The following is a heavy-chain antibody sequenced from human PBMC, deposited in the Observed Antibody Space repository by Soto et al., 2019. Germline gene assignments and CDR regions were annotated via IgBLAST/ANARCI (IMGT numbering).Heavy chain of an antibody. CDR3: ARVVRDYPLGMDV. D-gene: IGHD2-21*01. CDR1: GDSVSSNSAA. Sequence: SQTLSLTCAISGDSVSSNSAAWNWIRQSLSRGLEWLGRTYYRSKWYNDYAVSVKSRITINPDTSKNQFSLQLNSVTPEDTAVFFWARVVRDYPLGMDVWGQGTTVTVSS. CDR2: TYYRSKWYN. J-gene: IGHJ6*02. V-gene: IGHV6-1*01.